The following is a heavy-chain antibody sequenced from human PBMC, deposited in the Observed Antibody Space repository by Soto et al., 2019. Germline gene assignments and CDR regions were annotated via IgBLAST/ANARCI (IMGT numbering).Heavy chain of an antibody. CDR2: IYYSGTT. Sequence: SETLSLTCAVSGDSVSNDNYYWSWIRQPPGKGLEWIGYIYYSGTTNYNSYLKSRLSLSVDMSKNQFSLKLASVTAADTAVYFCASTDGGWPTFEAYWGRGTLVTVSS. J-gene: IGHJ4*02. CDR3: ASTDGGWPTFEAY. CDR1: GDSVSNDNYY. D-gene: IGHD6-19*01. V-gene: IGHV4-61*01.